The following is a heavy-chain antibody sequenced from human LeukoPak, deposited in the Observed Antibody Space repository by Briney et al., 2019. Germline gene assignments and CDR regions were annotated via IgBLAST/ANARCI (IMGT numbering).Heavy chain of an antibody. CDR2: INPNSGGT. V-gene: IGHV1-2*02. J-gene: IGHJ4*02. Sequence: ASVKVSCKASGYTFTSYGISWVRQAPGQGLEWMGWINPNSGGTNYAQKFQGRVTMTRDTSISTAYMELSRLRSDDTAVYYCARGGDSSGWFYFDYWGQGTLVTVSS. CDR1: GYTFTSYG. CDR3: ARGGDSSGWFYFDY. D-gene: IGHD6-19*01.